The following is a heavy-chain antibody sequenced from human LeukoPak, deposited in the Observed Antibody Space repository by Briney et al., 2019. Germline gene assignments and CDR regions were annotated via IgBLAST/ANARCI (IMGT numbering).Heavy chain of an antibody. CDR2: IYPGDSDT. J-gene: IGHJ3*02. CDR3: ARLVGSSDVYAFDI. V-gene: IGHV5-51*01. D-gene: IGHD6-19*01. Sequence: KPGESLKISCKGSGYSFTTDWIGWMRQMPGKGLEWMGIIYPGDSDTRYSPSFQGQVTISADKSISTAYLQWSSLKASDTAMYYCARLVGSSDVYAFDIWGQGTMVTVSS. CDR1: GYSFTTDW.